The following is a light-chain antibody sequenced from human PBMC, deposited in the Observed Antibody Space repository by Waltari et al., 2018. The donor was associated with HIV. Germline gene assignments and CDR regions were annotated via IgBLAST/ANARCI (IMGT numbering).Light chain of an antibody. CDR2: DVS. J-gene: IGLJ1*01. V-gene: IGLV2-14*02. CDR1: SSDVGAYNL. CDR3: SSFSSGNSLEV. Sequence: QSALTQPASVSGSPGQSITIPCTGTSSDVGAYNLLSWFQQHPGKAPKLMIFDVSRRPSRISSRFSGSKSGNTAYLTISGLQAEDEADYYCSSFSSGNSLEVFGTGTKVTFL.